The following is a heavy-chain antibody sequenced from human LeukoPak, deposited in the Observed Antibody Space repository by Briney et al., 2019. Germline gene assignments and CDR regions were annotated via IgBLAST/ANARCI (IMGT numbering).Heavy chain of an antibody. V-gene: IGHV4-59*01. Sequence: SETLSLTCTVSGGSISSYYWSWIRQPPGKGLEWIGYIYYSGSTNYNPSLKSRVTISVDTSKNQFSLKLSSVTAADTAVYYCARDRYTAMVRRPFDYWGQGTLVTVSS. CDR3: ARDRYTAMVRRPFDY. D-gene: IGHD5-18*01. J-gene: IGHJ4*02. CDR1: GGSISSYY. CDR2: IYYSGST.